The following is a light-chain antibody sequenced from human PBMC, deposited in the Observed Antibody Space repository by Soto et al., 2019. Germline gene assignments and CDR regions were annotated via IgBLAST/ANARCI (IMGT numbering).Light chain of an antibody. V-gene: IGLV2-14*01. CDR3: SSYTSSSILYV. J-gene: IGLJ1*01. Sequence: QSALTQPASVSGSPGQSITISCTGTSSDVGGYNYVSWYQQHPGKAPKLMIYDVSNRPSGVSNRFSGSKSSNTASLTISGLQAEDEADYYCSSYTSSSILYVFGTGNKVTVL. CDR2: DVS. CDR1: SSDVGGYNY.